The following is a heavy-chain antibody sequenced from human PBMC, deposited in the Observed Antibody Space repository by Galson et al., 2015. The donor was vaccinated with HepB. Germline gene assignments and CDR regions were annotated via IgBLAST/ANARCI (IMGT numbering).Heavy chain of an antibody. CDR2: ITWDGGDT. CDR3: AKDLAVTGTEVGS. V-gene: IGHV3-43*01. CDR1: GFIFDDYT. J-gene: IGHJ4*02. Sequence: SLRLSCAASGFIFDDYTMHWVRQAPEKGLEWVAAITWDGGDTNYADSVKGRFTISRDNSKNSLYLQMNSLRSEDTALYYCAKDLAVTGTEVGSWGQGTLVTVSS. D-gene: IGHD6-19*01.